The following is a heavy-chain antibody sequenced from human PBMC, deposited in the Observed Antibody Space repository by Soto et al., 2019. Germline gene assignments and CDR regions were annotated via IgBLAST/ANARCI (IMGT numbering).Heavy chain of an antibody. CDR2: INHSGST. J-gene: IGHJ4*02. CDR3: ARKTNSGSYHYFDY. CDR1: GGSFSGYY. V-gene: IGHV4-34*01. D-gene: IGHD1-26*01. Sequence: QVQLQQWGAGLLKPSETLSLTCAVYGGSFSGYYWSWIRQPPGKGLEWIGEINHSGSTNYNPSLKSRVTISVDTSKNQFSLKLSSVTAADTAVYYCARKTNSGSYHYFDYWGQGTLVTVSS.